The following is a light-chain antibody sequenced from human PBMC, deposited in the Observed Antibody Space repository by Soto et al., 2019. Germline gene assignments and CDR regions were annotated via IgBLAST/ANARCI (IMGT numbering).Light chain of an antibody. CDR3: QQYYQYPRT. CDR1: QEISPF. J-gene: IGKJ1*01. Sequence: AIRVTQSPSSISASTGDRLTITCRASQEISPFLAWYQQRPGKAPNLLLYASSTLKSGVPSRFSGSGSGTDFTLTISNLQSEDSATYFCQQYYQYPRTFGQGTKVEIK. V-gene: IGKV1-8*01. CDR2: ASS.